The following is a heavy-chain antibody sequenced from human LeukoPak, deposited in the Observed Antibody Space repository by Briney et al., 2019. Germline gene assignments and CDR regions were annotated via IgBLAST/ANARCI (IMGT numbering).Heavy chain of an antibody. Sequence: PSETLSLTCSVSGGSISSSSSYWGWVRQPPGKGLEWIGNIYYSGSTYYNPSLKSRVTISVDTSKNQFSLKLSSVTAADTAVYYCARGILYYDILTGYLLYYFDYWGQGTLVTVSS. J-gene: IGHJ4*02. CDR2: IYYSGST. CDR1: GGSISSSSSY. CDR3: ARGILYYDILTGYLLYYFDY. V-gene: IGHV4-39*07. D-gene: IGHD3-9*01.